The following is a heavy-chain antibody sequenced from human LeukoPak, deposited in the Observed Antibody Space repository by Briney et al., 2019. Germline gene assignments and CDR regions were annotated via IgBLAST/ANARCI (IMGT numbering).Heavy chain of an antibody. V-gene: IGHV3-7*01. Sequence: GGSLRLSCGVSGFTFSSYWMNWVRQAPGKGLEWVASIKQDGGEKSYVDTVKGRFTISRDNAKNSLYLQMGSLRAEDTAVYYCARDGTAAGLYFDLWGQGTLVTVSS. CDR2: IKQDGGEK. D-gene: IGHD6-13*01. CDR3: ARDGTAAGLYFDL. J-gene: IGHJ4*01. CDR1: GFTFSSYW.